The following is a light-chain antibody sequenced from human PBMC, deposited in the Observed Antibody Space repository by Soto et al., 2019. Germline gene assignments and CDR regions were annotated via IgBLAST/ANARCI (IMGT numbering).Light chain of an antibody. Sequence: DIPMTQSPSTLSVSVGDRVTITCRASQSIGNLLAWYQQKPGKAPKLLIYKASSLESGVPSRFSGSLSGTEFTLTIDSLQPDDFATYYCQQYNSYSVTFGQGTRLDIK. CDR1: QSIGNL. CDR2: KAS. J-gene: IGKJ5*01. CDR3: QQYNSYSVT. V-gene: IGKV1-5*03.